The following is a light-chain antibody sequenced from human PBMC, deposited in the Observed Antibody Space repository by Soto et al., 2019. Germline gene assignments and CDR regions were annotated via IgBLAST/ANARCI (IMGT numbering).Light chain of an antibody. CDR2: NVN. Sequence: QPVLIQPPSVSGSPGQSVTISCTGSSSDVGSYDYVSWYQQHPGTVPKPMIYNVNTQPSGVPDRFSGSKSGNTASMTISDTFRFPWRAGRLSQLVF. CDR1: SSDVGSYDY. CDR3: SQLV. V-gene: IGLV2-11*01. J-gene: IGLJ2*01.